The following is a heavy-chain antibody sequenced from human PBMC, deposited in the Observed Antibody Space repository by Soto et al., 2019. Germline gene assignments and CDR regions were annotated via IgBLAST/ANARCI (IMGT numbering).Heavy chain of an antibody. J-gene: IGHJ4*02. Sequence: PLETLSLTCTVSGGSISSYYWSWIRQPPGKGLEWIGYIYHSGSTYYNPSLKSRVTISVDRSKNQFSLKLSSVTAADTAVYYCAAGGGLPRYYWGQGTLVTVSS. D-gene: IGHD5-12*01. CDR3: AAGGGLPRYY. V-gene: IGHV4-59*04. CDR2: IYHSGST. CDR1: GGSISSYY.